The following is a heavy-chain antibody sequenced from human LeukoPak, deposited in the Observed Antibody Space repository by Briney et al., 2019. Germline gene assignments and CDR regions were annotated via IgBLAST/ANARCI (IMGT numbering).Heavy chain of an antibody. J-gene: IGHJ6*03. CDR2: IADNGAT. CDR3: AKVGVELHYYYYMDV. CDR1: GFTFSRSA. Sequence: PGGSLRLSCEASGFTFSRSAMTWVRQAPGKGLMWVSGIADNGATYYADSVKGRFIISRDNSKNMMFLQMDSLRAEDTALYYCAKVGVELHYYYYMDVWGRGTTVTVSS. V-gene: IGHV3-23*01. D-gene: IGHD3-3*01.